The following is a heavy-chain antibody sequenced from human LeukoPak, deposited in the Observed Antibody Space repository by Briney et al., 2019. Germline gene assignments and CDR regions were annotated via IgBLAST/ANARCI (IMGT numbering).Heavy chain of an antibody. CDR1: GDSISTYY. CDR2: VYYSGTT. Sequence: PSETLSLTCTVSGDSISTYYWTWIRQPPGEGLEWIGYVYYSGTTNYNPSLKSRVTISVDTSKNQFSLELSSVTAADTAVYYCARGPYYYDSSGNFDYWGQGTLVTVSS. CDR3: ARGPYYYDSSGNFDY. V-gene: IGHV4-59*08. D-gene: IGHD3-22*01. J-gene: IGHJ4*02.